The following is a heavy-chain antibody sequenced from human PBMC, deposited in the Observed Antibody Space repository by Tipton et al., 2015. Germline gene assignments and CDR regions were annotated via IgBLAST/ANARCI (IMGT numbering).Heavy chain of an antibody. CDR3: ARDRETKCVGGSCYFDQNYYGMDV. CDR1: NGSVTSGGHY. Sequence: GLVKPSETLSLTCTVSNGSVTSGGHYWSWIRQPPGKGLEWMGYMYYSGVTNYNPSLKGRVTISIYSNNQFSLEVTAVTAADTAVYYCARDRETKCVGGSCYFDQNYYGMDVWGQGTTVTVSS. V-gene: IGHV4-61*08. J-gene: IGHJ6*02. D-gene: IGHD2-15*01. CDR2: MYYSGVT.